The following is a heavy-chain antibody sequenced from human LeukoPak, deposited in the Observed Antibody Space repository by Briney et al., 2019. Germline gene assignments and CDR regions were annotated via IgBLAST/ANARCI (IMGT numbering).Heavy chain of an antibody. CDR1: GFTFSNYA. CDR3: AREVTTVGSTRFDS. D-gene: IGHD4-17*01. J-gene: IGHJ4*02. Sequence: PGRSLRLSCAASGFTFSNYAMHWVRQAPGKGLEWVALISYDGSNNYYADSVKGRFTISRDNSKNTLYLQMNSLRAEDTAVYYCAREVTTVGSTRFDSWGQGTLVTVSS. V-gene: IGHV3-30-3*01. CDR2: ISYDGSNN.